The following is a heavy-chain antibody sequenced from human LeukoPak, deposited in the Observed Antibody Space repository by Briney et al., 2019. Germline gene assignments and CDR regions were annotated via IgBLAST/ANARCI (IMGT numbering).Heavy chain of an antibody. J-gene: IGHJ4*02. D-gene: IGHD3-9*01. CDR3: ARRVGDSVTGYYFDY. Sequence: ASVKASCKASGYTFTSYAMHWVRQAPGQRLEWMGWINAGNGNTKYSQKFQGRVTITRDTSASTAYMELSSLRSEDTAVYYCARRVGDSVTGYYFDYWGQGTLVTVSS. CDR1: GYTFTSYA. V-gene: IGHV1-3*01. CDR2: INAGNGNT.